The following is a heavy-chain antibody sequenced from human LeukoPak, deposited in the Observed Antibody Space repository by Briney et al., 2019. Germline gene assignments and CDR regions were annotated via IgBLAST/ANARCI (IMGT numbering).Heavy chain of an antibody. J-gene: IGHJ3*02. CDR1: GFTFSSYG. CDR3: ARDWEYSSGWSAFDI. CDR2: IRYDGSNK. Sequence: AGGSLRLSCAASGFTFSSYGMHWVRQAPGKGLEWVAFIRYDGSNKYYADSVKGRFTISRDNSKNTLYLQMNSLRAEDTAVYYCARDWEYSSGWSAFDIWGQGTMVTVSS. D-gene: IGHD6-19*01. V-gene: IGHV3-30*02.